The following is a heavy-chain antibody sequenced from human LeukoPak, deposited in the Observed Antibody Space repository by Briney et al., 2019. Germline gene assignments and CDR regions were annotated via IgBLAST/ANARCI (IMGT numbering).Heavy chain of an antibody. V-gene: IGHV1-3*01. J-gene: IGHJ4*02. Sequence: ASVTVSCTASGYTFTSYAMHWVRQAPGQRLEWMGWINAGNGNTKYSQKFQGRVTITRDTSASTAYMELSSLRSEDTAVYYCARDQAMGYFDYWGQGTLVTVSS. D-gene: IGHD5-18*01. CDR1: GYTFTSYA. CDR2: INAGNGNT. CDR3: ARDQAMGYFDY.